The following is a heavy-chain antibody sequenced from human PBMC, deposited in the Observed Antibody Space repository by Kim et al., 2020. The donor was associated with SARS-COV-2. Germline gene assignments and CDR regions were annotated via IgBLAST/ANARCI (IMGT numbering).Heavy chain of an antibody. J-gene: IGHJ4*02. V-gene: IGHV4-61*02. D-gene: IGHD4-17*01. Sequence: SETLSLTCTVSGGSISSGSYYWSWIRQPAGKGLEWIGRIYTSGSTNYNPSLKSRVTISVDTSKNQFSLKLSSVTAADTVVYYCASCATVVTQCGLWGQGTLVTVSS. CDR2: IYTSGST. CDR3: ASCATVVTQCGL. CDR1: GGSISSGSYY.